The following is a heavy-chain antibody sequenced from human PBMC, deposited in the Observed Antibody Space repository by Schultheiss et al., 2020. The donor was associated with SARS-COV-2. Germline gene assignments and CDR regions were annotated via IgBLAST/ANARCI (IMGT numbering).Heavy chain of an antibody. CDR2: VYYSGST. CDR3: ARSRYYDSSGYLVRRYNWFDP. D-gene: IGHD3-22*01. J-gene: IGHJ5*02. CDR1: GASISTYS. Sequence: SETLSLTCIVSGASISTYSWSWIRQPPGKGLEWIGYVYYSGSTSYNPSLKSRVSISVDTSKNQLSLKLTSVTTADTGMYYCARSRYYDSSGYLVRRYNWFDPWGQGTLVTVSS. V-gene: IGHV4-59*01.